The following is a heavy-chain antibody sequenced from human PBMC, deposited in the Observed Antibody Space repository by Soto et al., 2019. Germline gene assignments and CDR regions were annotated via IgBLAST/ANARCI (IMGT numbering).Heavy chain of an antibody. CDR2: INPSGGST. J-gene: IGHJ3*02. D-gene: IGHD2-21*02. Sequence: ASVKVSCKASGYTFTSYYMHWVRQAPGQGLEWMGIINPSGGSTSYAQKFQGRVTMTRDTSTSTVYMGLSSLRSEDTAVYYCARAYCGGDCYWLAFDIWGQGTMVTVSS. CDR1: GYTFTSYY. CDR3: ARAYCGGDCYWLAFDI. V-gene: IGHV1-46*01.